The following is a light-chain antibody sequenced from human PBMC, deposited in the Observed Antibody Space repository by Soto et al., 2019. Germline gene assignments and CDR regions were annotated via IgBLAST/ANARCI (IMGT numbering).Light chain of an antibody. V-gene: IGKV3-11*01. Sequence: EIVLTQSPGTLSLSPGERATLSCRASQSVSSNLAWYQQKPGQAPRLLIYGAFNRATGIPARFSGSGSGTDLTLTISSLEPEDSAIYYCQQRNIWPPVTFGQGTRLEIK. J-gene: IGKJ5*01. CDR1: QSVSSN. CDR2: GAF. CDR3: QQRNIWPPVT.